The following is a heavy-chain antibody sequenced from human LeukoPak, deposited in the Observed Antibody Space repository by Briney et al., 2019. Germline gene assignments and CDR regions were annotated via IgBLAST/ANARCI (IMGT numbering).Heavy chain of an antibody. CDR2: IYYSGST. V-gene: IGHV4-59*08. CDR1: GGSISSYY. Sequence: TSSETLSLTCTVSGGSISSYYWSWIRQPPGKGLEWIGYIYYSGSTNYNPSLESRVTISVDTSKNQFSLKLSSVTAADTAVYYCASASDLGNWFDPWGQGTLVTVSS. J-gene: IGHJ5*02. D-gene: IGHD7-27*01. CDR3: ASASDLGNWFDP.